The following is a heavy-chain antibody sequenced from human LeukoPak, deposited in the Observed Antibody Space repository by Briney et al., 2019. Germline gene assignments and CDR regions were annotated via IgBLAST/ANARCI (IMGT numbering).Heavy chain of an antibody. V-gene: IGHV3-74*01. J-gene: IGHJ4*02. D-gene: IGHD5-24*01. CDR1: GFTFSNHW. CDR2: VNKDGGYT. CDR3: VRGGDDFNFDY. Sequence: PGGSLRLSCAASGFTFSNHWMHWVRQAPGKGLVWVSRVNKDGGYTNYADSVKGRFTISRDNAKNTVYLQMLSLRAGDTAVYYCVRGGDDFNFDYWGQGSLVTTSS.